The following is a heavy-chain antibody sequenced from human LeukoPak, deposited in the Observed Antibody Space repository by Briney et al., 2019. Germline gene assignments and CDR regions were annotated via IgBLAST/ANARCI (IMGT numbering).Heavy chain of an antibody. Sequence: GRSLRLSCAASGFTFSSYAMHWVRQAPGKGLEWVAVISYDGSNKYYADSVKGRFTISRDNSKNTLYLQMNSLRAEDTAVYYCASWALYGSALDYWGQGTLVTVSS. CDR1: GFTFSSYA. CDR3: ASWALYGSALDY. D-gene: IGHD3-10*01. CDR2: ISYDGSNK. J-gene: IGHJ4*02. V-gene: IGHV3-30-3*01.